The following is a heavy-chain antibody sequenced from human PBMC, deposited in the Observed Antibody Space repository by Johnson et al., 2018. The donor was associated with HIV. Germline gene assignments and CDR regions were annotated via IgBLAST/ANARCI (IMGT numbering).Heavy chain of an antibody. J-gene: IGHJ3*02. CDR2: IYSGGTT. Sequence: VQLVESGGGLIQPGGSLRLSCAVSGFTVSSNYMSWVRQAPGKGLEWVSVIYSGGTTNYADSVKGRFTISRDNAKNSLYLQMNSLRAEDTAVYYCASWNYFDAFDIWGQGTMVTVSS. V-gene: IGHV3-53*01. D-gene: IGHD1-7*01. CDR1: GFTVSSNY. CDR3: ASWNYFDAFDI.